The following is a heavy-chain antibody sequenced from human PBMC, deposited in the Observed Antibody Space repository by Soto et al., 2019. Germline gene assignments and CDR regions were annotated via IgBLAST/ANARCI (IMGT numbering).Heavy chain of an antibody. CDR1: GFTFSSYA. CDR2: ISSNGGST. CDR3: VKGESPQLVNHNWFDP. D-gene: IGHD6-6*01. V-gene: IGHV3-64D*06. Sequence: PGGSLRLSCSASGFTFSSYAMHWVRQAPGKGLEYVSAISSNGGSTYYADSVKGRFTISRDNSKNTLYLQMSSLRAEDTAVYYCVKGESPQLVNHNWFDPWGQGTLVTVSS. J-gene: IGHJ5*02.